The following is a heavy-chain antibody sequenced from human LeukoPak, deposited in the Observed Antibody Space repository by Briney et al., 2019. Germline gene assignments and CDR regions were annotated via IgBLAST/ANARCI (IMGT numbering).Heavy chain of an antibody. J-gene: IGHJ4*02. V-gene: IGHV3-9*01. CDR2: ISWNSGSI. D-gene: IGHD4-17*01. Sequence: GRSLRLSCAASGFTLDDYAMHWVRQAPGKGLEWVSGISWNSGSIGYADSVKGRFTISRDNAKNSLYLQMNSLRAEDTALYYCAKDRGQDGDYRGGFDYWGQGTLVTVSS. CDR1: GFTLDDYA. CDR3: AKDRGQDGDYRGGFDY.